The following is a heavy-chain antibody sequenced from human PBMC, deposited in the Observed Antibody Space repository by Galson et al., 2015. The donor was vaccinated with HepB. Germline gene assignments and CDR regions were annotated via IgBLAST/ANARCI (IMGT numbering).Heavy chain of an antibody. Sequence: QSGAEVTKPGESLRISCKGSGSSFTSYWISWVRQMPGKGLEWMGRIDPSDSYTNYSPSFQGHVTISADKSISTAYLQWSSLKASDTAMYYCARHGGNTYYDILTGYDEDYWGQRTLVTVSS. CDR2: IDPSDSYT. D-gene: IGHD3-9*01. V-gene: IGHV5-10-1*01. J-gene: IGHJ4*02. CDR1: GSSFTSYW. CDR3: ARHGGNTYYDILTGYDEDY.